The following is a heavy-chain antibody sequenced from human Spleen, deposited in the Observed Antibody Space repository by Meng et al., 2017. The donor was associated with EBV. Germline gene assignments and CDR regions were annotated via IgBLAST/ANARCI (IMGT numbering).Heavy chain of an antibody. CDR3: ARDRGSGWYRVSVY. D-gene: IGHD6-19*01. CDR2: IYSSGST. CDR1: GFTVISES. Sequence: EVQLAGFGRDLFQPGGSLGPSWVVSGFTVISESMSWVRQAPGKGLEWVSVIYSSGSTYYADSVKGRFTISRDNSKNTLYLQMNSLRAEDTAVYYCARDRGSGWYRVSVYWGQGTLVTVSS. J-gene: IGHJ4*02. V-gene: IGHV3-53*01.